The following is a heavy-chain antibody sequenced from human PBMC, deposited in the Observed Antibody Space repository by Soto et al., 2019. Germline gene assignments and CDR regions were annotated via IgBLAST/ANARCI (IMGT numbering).Heavy chain of an antibody. V-gene: IGHV1-69*13. J-gene: IGHJ6*02. CDR1: GGTFSSYA. D-gene: IGHD3-22*01. CDR3: ARGSYDSSGYPYYYYYGMDV. Sequence: SVKVSCKASGGTFSSYAISWVRQAPGQGLEWMGGIIPIFGTANYAQKFQGRVTITADESTSTAYMELSSLRSEDTAVYYCARGSYDSSGYPYYYYYGMDVWGQGTTVTVFS. CDR2: IIPIFGTA.